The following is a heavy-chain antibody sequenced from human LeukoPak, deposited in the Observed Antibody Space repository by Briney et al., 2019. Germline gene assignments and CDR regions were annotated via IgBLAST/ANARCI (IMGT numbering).Heavy chain of an antibody. J-gene: IGHJ4*02. CDR3: ARQRYSSGWYLKDY. Sequence: SETLSLTCTVSGGSITSSSYYWGWIRQPPGKGLEWIGTISYSGGTYYNPSLKSRITMSVDASKNRLSLKLSSVTAADTAVYYCARQRYSSGWYLKDYWGQGTLVTVSP. CDR2: ISYSGGT. D-gene: IGHD6-19*01. CDR1: GGSITSSSYY. V-gene: IGHV4-39*01.